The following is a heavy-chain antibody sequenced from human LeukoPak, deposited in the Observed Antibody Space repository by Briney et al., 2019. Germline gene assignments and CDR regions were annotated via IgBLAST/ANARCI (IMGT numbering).Heavy chain of an antibody. D-gene: IGHD3-22*01. J-gene: IGHJ4*02. V-gene: IGHV4-59*01. CDR1: GGSIGSYY. CDR2: IYYSGST. Sequence: PSETLSLTCTVSGGSIGSYYWSWIRQPPGKGLEWIGYIYYSGSTNYNPSLKSRVTISVDTSKNQFSLKLSSVTAADTAVYYCARIKNYYDSSGYDYWGQGTLVTVSS. CDR3: ARIKNYYDSSGYDY.